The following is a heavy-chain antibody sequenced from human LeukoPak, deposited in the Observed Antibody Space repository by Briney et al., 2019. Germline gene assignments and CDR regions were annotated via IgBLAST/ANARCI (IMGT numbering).Heavy chain of an antibody. CDR2: IYYSRNT. V-gene: IGHV4-59*08. J-gene: IGHJ4*02. D-gene: IGHD5-24*01. CDR1: GGSISNYF. Sequence: KPSETLSLTCTVSGGSISNYFWSWIRQPPGKGLEWIGYIYYSRNTNYNPSLKSRVTISVDTSKNQFSLKVTSATAADTAVYYCARAPRDAYNPTDYWGQGTLVTVSS. CDR3: ARAPRDAYNPTDY.